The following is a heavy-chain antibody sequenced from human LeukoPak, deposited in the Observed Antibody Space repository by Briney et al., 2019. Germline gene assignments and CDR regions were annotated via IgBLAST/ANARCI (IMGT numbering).Heavy chain of an antibody. CDR3: ARVWGSFSNQDYLDY. CDR1: GFTFSDHY. Sequence: GGSLRLSCAASGFTFSDHYMDWVRQAPGKGLEWVGRTRNKANSYTTEYAASVKGRFTISRDDSKNSLYLQMSSLKTEDTAVYYCARVWGSFSNQDYLDYWGQGTLVTVSS. D-gene: IGHD4-11*01. J-gene: IGHJ4*02. V-gene: IGHV3-72*01. CDR2: TRNKANSYTT.